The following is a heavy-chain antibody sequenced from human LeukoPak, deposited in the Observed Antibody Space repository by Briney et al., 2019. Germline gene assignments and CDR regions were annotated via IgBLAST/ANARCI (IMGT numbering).Heavy chain of an antibody. CDR1: GFTFSSYW. D-gene: IGHD3-22*01. V-gene: IGHV3-7*01. CDR2: IKQDGSEK. CDR3: ARDRFYYDSSEFDI. Sequence: PGGSLRLSCAASGFTFSSYWMSWVRQAPGKGLEWVANIKQDGSEKYYVDSVKGRLTISRDNAKNSLYLQMNSLRAEDTAVYYCARDRFYYDSSEFDIWGQGTMVTVSS. J-gene: IGHJ3*02.